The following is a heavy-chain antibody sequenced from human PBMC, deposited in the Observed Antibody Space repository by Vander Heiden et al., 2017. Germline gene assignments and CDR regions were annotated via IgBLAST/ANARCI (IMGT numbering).Heavy chain of an antibody. CDR3: AKGLYYDRSGFHY. CDR1: GFTFSDYG. Sequence: EVQLLESGGGLVQPGGSLRLSCAASGFTFSDYGRKWVRQAPGKGLEWVSDISNGGRSTYYADSVRGRFTISRDNSKNTLYLQMNSLRAEDTAVYYCAKGLYYDRSGFHYWGQGTLVTVSS. CDR2: ISNGGRST. D-gene: IGHD3-22*01. J-gene: IGHJ4*02. V-gene: IGHV3-23*01.